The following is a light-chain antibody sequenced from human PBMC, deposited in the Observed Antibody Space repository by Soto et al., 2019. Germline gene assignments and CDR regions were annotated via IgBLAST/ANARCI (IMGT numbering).Light chain of an antibody. V-gene: IGLV2-8*01. CDR1: SSDIGGYNY. Sequence: QSALTQPPSASGSPGQSVTISCTGTSSDIGGYNYVSWYQQHAGEAPKLMIYEVTKRPSGVPDRFSGSKSGNTASLTVSGLEAEDEADYYCSSYAGTKGVFGGGTKLTVL. J-gene: IGLJ3*02. CDR2: EVT. CDR3: SSYAGTKGV.